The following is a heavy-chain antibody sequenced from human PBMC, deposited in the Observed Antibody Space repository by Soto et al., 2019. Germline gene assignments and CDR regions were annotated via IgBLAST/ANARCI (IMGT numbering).Heavy chain of an antibody. J-gene: IGHJ4*02. D-gene: IGHD6-19*01. CDR2: ISAFNAKT. CDR3: ARDAIAGAGAFDY. CDR1: GYTYFSYG. V-gene: IGHV1-18*04. Sequence: QVQLVQSGAEVKKPGASVKVSCTASGYTYFSYGISWVRQAPGQGLEWLGWISAFNAKTNYAPKSQARVTLTTYAATSTAYMELRGLRSDDTAVYFCARDAIAGAGAFDYWGQGALVIVSS.